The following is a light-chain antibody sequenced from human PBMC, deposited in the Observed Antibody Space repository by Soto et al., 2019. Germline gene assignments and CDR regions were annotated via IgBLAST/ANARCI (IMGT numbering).Light chain of an antibody. Sequence: QSALTQPPSVSGAPGQKVTISCTGSSSNIGAGYDVQWYRQLPGTAPKLLIFGNINRPSGVPDRFSGSKSGTSASLAIAGLQAEDEADYYCHSYDSSLSASVFGAGTKVTVL. V-gene: IGLV1-40*01. CDR3: HSYDSSLSASV. CDR1: SSNIGAGYD. J-gene: IGLJ1*01. CDR2: GNI.